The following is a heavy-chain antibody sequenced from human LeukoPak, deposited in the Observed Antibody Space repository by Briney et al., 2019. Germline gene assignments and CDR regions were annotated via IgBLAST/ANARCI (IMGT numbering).Heavy chain of an antibody. Sequence: SQTLSLTCAVSGGSISSGGYSWSWIRQPPGKGLEWIGYIYHSGSTYYNPSLKSRVTISVDRSKNQFSLKLSSVTAADTAVYYCARGGAPYTIFGVVRPRTSIVDAFDIWGQGTMVTVSS. D-gene: IGHD3-3*01. CDR1: GGSISSGGYS. J-gene: IGHJ3*02. CDR2: IYHSGST. CDR3: ARGGAPYTIFGVVRPRTSIVDAFDI. V-gene: IGHV4-30-2*01.